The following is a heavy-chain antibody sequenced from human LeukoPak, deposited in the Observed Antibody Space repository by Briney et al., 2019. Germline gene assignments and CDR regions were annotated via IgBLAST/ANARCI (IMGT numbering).Heavy chain of an antibody. CDR1: GASITIYY. V-gene: IGHV4-59*07. J-gene: IGHJ6*03. D-gene: IGHD3-3*01. CDR2: IYNTGST. CDR3: ARGGDYDFWSGYSNYYYMDV. Sequence: SDTLPLTYTVSGASITIYYWIWLPHPPGKGLEYIGYIYNTGSTSYNPSLKSRVTISEDASKNQFSLKLSSVTAADTAVYYCARGGDYDFWSGYSNYYYMDVWGKGTTVTVSS.